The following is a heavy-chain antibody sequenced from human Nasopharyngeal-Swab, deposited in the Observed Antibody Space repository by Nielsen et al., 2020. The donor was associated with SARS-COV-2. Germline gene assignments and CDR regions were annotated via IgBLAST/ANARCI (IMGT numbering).Heavy chain of an antibody. V-gene: IGHV5-51*01. CDR3: AKLPPNCGGDCYFDY. J-gene: IGHJ4*02. CDR2: IYPADSDT. D-gene: IGHD2-21*02. CDR1: RSIFTTYW. Sequence: GESLKISCKGSRSIFTTYWIGWVRQMPGQGLEWMGIIYPADSDTRYSPSFQGQVTLSADTSITTAYLQWSSLKASDTAMYYCAKLPPNCGGDCYFDYWGQGTPVTVSS.